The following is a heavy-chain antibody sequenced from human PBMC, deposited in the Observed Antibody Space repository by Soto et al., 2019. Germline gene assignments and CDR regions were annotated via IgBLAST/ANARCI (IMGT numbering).Heavy chain of an antibody. CDR2: INHSGST. D-gene: IGHD2-15*01. CDR3: ARGGWCSGGSCYHPPYMDV. J-gene: IGHJ6*03. Sequence: QVQLQQWGAGLLKPSETLSLTCAVYGGSFSGYYWSWIRQPPGKGLEWIGEINHSGSTNYNPSLKSRVTISVDTSKNQFSLKLSSVTAADTTVYYCARGGWCSGGSCYHPPYMDVWGKGTTVTVSS. V-gene: IGHV4-34*01. CDR1: GGSFSGYY.